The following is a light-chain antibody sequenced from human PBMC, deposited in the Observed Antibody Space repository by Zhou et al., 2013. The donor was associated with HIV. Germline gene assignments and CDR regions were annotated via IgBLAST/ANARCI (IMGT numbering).Light chain of an antibody. V-gene: IGKV2-24*01. CDR3: MQGTHWPPIT. J-gene: IGKJ5*01. CDR2: KVS. Sequence: DIVLTQTPLSSLVTLGQPASISCRSSQSLVYSDGDTYLSWLHQRPGQPPRLLIYKVSTRFSGVPDRFSGSGAGTDFTLKISRVEAEDVAVYYCMQGTHWPPITFGQGTRLEIK. CDR1: QSLVYSDGDTY.